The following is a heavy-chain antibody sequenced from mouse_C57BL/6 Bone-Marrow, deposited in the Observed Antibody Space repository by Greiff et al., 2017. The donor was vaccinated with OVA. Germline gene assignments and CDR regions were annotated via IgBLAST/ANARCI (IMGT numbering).Heavy chain of an antibody. V-gene: IGHV5-6*01. CDR1: GFTFSSYG. CDR3: ARVYYGSSYY. D-gene: IGHD1-1*01. Sequence: EVQGVESGGDLVKPGGSLKLSCAASGFTFSSYGMSWVRQTPDKRLEWVATISSGGSYTYYPDSVKGRFTISRDNAKNTLYLQMSSLKSEDTAMYYCARVYYGSSYYWGQGTTLTVSS. CDR2: ISSGGSYT. J-gene: IGHJ2*01.